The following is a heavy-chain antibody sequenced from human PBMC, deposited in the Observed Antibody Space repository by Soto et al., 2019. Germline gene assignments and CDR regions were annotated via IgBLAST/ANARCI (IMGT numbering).Heavy chain of an antibody. CDR2: IYPGDSDT. CDR3: ARIKRLWPLFFDY. D-gene: IGHD5-18*01. Sequence: PGESLKISCKGSGYSFTSYWIGWVRQMPGKGLEWMGIIYPGDSDTRYSPSFQGQVTISADKSISTAYLQWSSLKASDAAMYYCARIKRLWPLFFDYWGQGTLVTVSS. V-gene: IGHV5-51*01. J-gene: IGHJ4*02. CDR1: GYSFTSYW.